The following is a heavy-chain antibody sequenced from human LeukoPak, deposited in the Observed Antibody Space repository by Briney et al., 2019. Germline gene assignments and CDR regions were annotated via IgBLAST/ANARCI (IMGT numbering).Heavy chain of an antibody. CDR3: AREGREGPFDP. CDR1: GYTFTDYY. V-gene: IGHV1-2*02. CDR2: INPNSGGT. Sequence: ASVKVSCKTSGYTFTDYYIHWVRQARGQGPEWMGWINPNSGGTNYAQNLQGRVTMTRDTSISTAYMELSRLRSDDTAVYYCAREGREGPFDPWGQGTLVTVSS. J-gene: IGHJ5*02.